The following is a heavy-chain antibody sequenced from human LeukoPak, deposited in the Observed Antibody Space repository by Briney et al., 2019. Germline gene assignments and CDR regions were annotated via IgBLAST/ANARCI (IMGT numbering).Heavy chain of an antibody. D-gene: IGHD6-19*01. Sequence: SETLSLTCAVHGGSCDDYYCSWIRQPPGKGLEWMGEIHPHGIFYYNSSLVSRVTISIDTSKTQFSLRLTSVTAADTAVYYCARHASVDGNWPRPLDYWGQGSLVTVSS. V-gene: IGHV4-34*01. J-gene: IGHJ4*02. CDR1: GGSCDDYY. CDR3: ARHASVDGNWPRPLDY. CDR2: IHPHGIF.